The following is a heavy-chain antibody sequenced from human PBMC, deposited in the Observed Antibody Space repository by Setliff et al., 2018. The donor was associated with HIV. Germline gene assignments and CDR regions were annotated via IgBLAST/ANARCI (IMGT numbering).Heavy chain of an antibody. V-gene: IGHV4-34*01. Sequence: SETLSLTCAVYGGSFSAYYWTWIRQPQGKGLEWIGEINHSGSTNYNPSLKSRVTISVDTSKNQFSLKLRSVTAADTAIYYCARSDLDNGSGYFDYYSYYMDVWGRGTTVTVSS. CDR1: GGSFSAYY. D-gene: IGHD3-22*01. J-gene: IGHJ6*03. CDR3: ARSDLDNGSGYFDYYSYYMDV. CDR2: INHSGST.